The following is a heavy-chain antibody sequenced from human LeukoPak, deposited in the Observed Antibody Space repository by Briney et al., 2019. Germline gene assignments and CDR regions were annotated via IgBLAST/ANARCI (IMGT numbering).Heavy chain of an antibody. D-gene: IGHD3-10*01. V-gene: IGHV1-46*01. CDR2: INPSGGST. Sequence: EASVKVSCKASGYTFISYYMHWVRQAPGQGLEWMGIINPSGGSTSYAQKFQGRVTMTRDTSTSTVYMELSSLRSEDTAVYYCARAKDKLLWFGDHYYYYGMDVWGQGTTVTVSS. J-gene: IGHJ6*02. CDR3: ARAKDKLLWFGDHYYYYGMDV. CDR1: GYTFISYY.